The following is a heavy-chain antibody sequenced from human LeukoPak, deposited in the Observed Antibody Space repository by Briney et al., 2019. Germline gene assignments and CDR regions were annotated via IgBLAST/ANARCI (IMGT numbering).Heavy chain of an antibody. CDR1: GDSISSGDYY. CDR3: ARADYGGGGYYYYYYMDV. Sequence: SETLSLTCTVSGDSISSGDYYWSWIRQPAGKGLEWIGRISSSGSTNYNPSLKSRVTISVDTSKNQFSLKLSSVTAADTAVYYCARADYGGGGYYYYYYMDVWGKGTTVTVSS. V-gene: IGHV4-61*02. J-gene: IGHJ6*03. D-gene: IGHD4-23*01. CDR2: ISSSGST.